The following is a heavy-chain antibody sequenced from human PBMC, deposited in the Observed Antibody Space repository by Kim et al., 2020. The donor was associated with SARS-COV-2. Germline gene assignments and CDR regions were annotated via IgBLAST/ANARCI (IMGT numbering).Heavy chain of an antibody. V-gene: IGHV4-59*01. CDR3: ARDSRPPSITIFGVVRRYWYFDL. Sequence: SETLSLTCTVSGGSISSYYWSWIRQPPGKGLEWIGYIYYSGSTNYNPSLKSRVTISVDTSKNQFSLKLSSVTAADTAVYYCARDSRPPSITIFGVVRRYWYFDLWGRGTLVTVSS. J-gene: IGHJ2*01. CDR2: IYYSGST. D-gene: IGHD3-3*01. CDR1: GGSISSYY.